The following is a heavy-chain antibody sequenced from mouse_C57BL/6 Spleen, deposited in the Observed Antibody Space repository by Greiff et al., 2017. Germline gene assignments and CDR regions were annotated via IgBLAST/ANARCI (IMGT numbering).Heavy chain of an antibody. CDR3: ARSLYYSNYGFAY. V-gene: IGHV5-6*01. J-gene: IGHJ3*01. CDR2: ISSGGSYT. Sequence: EVQGVESGGDLVQPGGSLTLSCAASGFTFSSYGMSLVRPTPDKRLEWVATISSGGSYTYYPDSVKGRFTISRDNAKNTLYLQMSSLKSEDTAMYYCARSLYYSNYGFAYWGQGTLVTVSA. CDR1: GFTFSSYG. D-gene: IGHD2-5*01.